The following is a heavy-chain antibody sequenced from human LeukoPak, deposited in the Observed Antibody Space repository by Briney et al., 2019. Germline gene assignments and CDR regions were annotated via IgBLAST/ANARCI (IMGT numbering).Heavy chain of an antibody. CDR3: ARWADILTGLDY. Sequence: PGGSLRLSCAASGFTFSSYSMNWVRQAPGKGLEWVSSISSSSSYIYYADSVKGRFTISRDNAKNSLYLQMNSLRAEDTAVYYCARWADILTGLDYWGQGTLVTVS. V-gene: IGHV3-21*01. J-gene: IGHJ4*02. CDR1: GFTFSSYS. D-gene: IGHD3-9*01. CDR2: ISSSSSYI.